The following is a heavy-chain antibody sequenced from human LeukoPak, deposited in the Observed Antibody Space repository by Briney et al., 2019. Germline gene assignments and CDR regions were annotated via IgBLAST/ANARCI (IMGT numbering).Heavy chain of an antibody. V-gene: IGHV1-18*01. CDR2: ISAYNGNT. J-gene: IGHJ6*03. CDR3: ARRNIVVVPAATIYYYYMDF. Sequence: ASVKVSCKASGYTFTSYGISWVRQAPGQGLEWMGWISAYNGNTNYAQKLQGRVTMTTDTSTSTAYMELRSLRSDDTAVYYCARRNIVVVPAATIYYYYMDFWGKGTTVTISS. CDR1: GYTFTSYG. D-gene: IGHD2-2*01.